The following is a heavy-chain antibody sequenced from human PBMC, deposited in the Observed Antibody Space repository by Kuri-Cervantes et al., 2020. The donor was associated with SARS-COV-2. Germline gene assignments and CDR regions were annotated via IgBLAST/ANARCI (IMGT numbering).Heavy chain of an antibody. CDR3: ARDEGDIVVVPAAIANPNWFDP. CDR1: GDTFSSYA. CDR2: IIPILGIA. J-gene: IGHJ5*02. V-gene: IGHV1-69*04. Sequence: SVKVSCKASGDTFSSYAISWVRQAPGQGLEWMGRIIPILGIANYAPKFQGRVTITADKSTSTAYMQLSSLRSEGTAVYYCARDEGDIVVVPAAIANPNWFDPWGQGTLVTVSS. D-gene: IGHD2-2*02.